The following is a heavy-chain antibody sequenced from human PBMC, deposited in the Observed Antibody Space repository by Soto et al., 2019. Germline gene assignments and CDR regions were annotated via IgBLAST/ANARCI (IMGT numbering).Heavy chain of an antibody. CDR1: GFTFNDAW. V-gene: IGHV3-15*01. CDR3: TTERCTGTNCYVKNAFDV. CDR2: IKTIAGGGTT. J-gene: IGHJ3*01. D-gene: IGHD1-1*01. Sequence: PGGSLRLSCAASGFTFNDAWMTWVRQGPGKGLEWVGRIKTIAGGGTTDYTAPVKGRFTISRDDSKNTVYLQMNSLKIEGTAVYYCTTERCTGTNCYVKNAFDVWGQGTMVTVSS.